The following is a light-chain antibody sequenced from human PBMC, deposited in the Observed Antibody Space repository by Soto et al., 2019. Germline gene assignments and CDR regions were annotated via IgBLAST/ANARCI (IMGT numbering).Light chain of an antibody. Sequence: PGDRVTISCRASQSVSSSYLTWYQQKPGQAPRLLIYGASTRATGIPARFSGSGSGTDFTLTISSLQPEDFAIYYCQQDYKLPRTFGQGTKVEIK. CDR3: QQDYKLPRT. CDR2: GAS. CDR1: QSVSSSY. V-gene: IGKV3D-7*01. J-gene: IGKJ1*01.